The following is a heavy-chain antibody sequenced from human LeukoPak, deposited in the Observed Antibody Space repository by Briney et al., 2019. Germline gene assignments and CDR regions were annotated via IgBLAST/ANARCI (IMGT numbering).Heavy chain of an antibody. CDR3: ARDRVITMVRGQPRPDYYFDY. J-gene: IGHJ4*02. CDR2: IIPIFGTA. Sequence: ASVKVSCKASGYTFTRYAVNWVRQAPGQGLEWMGGIIPIFGTANYAQKFQGRVTITADESTSTAYMELSSLRSEDTAVYYCARDRVITMVRGQPRPDYYFDYWGQGTLVTVSS. V-gene: IGHV1-69*13. D-gene: IGHD3-10*01. CDR1: GYTFTRYA.